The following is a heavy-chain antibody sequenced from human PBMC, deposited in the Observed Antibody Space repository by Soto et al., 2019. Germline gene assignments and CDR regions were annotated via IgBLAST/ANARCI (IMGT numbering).Heavy chain of an antibody. CDR1: GFPFSTSA. CDR2: ISGSSDAA. D-gene: IGHD1-26*01. J-gene: IGHJ6*02. V-gene: IGHV3-23*01. CDR3: AKYSGSYPVYNGLSL. Sequence: EVQLLESGGGLVQPGGSLRLSCAASGFPFSTSAMNWVRQAPGKGLEWVSIISGSSDAAYYAESVKGRFASSRDNSKTTLYLQMNSLRAEDTAVYYYAKYSGSYPVYNGLSLWGQGTTVTVS.